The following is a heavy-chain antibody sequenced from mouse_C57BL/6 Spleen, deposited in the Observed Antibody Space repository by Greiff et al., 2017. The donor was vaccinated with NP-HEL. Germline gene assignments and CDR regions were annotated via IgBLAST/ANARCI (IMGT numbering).Heavy chain of an antibody. CDR2: VYPYNGGT. CDR3: ARGYYYGSSSAWFAY. V-gene: IGHV1-36*01. J-gene: IGHJ3*01. CDR1: GFTFTDYY. D-gene: IGHD1-1*01. Sequence: EVQLQQSGPVLVKPGPSVKISCKASGFTFTDYYMHWVKQSHGKSLEWIGLVYPYNGGTSYNQKFKGKATLTVDKSSSTAYMELNSLTFEDSAVYYCARGYYYGSSSAWFAYWGQGTLVTVSA.